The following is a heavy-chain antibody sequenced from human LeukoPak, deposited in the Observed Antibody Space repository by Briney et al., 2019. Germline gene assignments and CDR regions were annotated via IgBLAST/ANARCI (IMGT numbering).Heavy chain of an antibody. CDR3: ATTVTPYNWFDP. CDR1: GFTFTSYW. CDR2: INHSGST. V-gene: IGHV4-34*08. Sequence: GSLRLSCEVSGFTFTSYWMSWIRKPQGKGLEWIGEINHSGSTNYNPSLKSRVTISVDTSKNQFSLKLSSVTAADTAVYYCATTVTPYNWFDPWGQGTLVTVSS. J-gene: IGHJ5*02. D-gene: IGHD4-17*01.